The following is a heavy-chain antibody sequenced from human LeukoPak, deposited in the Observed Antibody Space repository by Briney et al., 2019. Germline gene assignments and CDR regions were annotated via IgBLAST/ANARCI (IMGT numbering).Heavy chain of an antibody. J-gene: IGHJ4*02. CDR1: VYTFSGYY. Sequence: ASVKVSCKASVYTFSGYYMHWVRPAPGQGLEWMGWINPNSGGTKYAQKFQGRVTMTRDTSISTAYMELSRLRSDDTAVYYCATEVSDWGQGTLVTVSS. CDR2: INPNSGGT. CDR3: ATEVSD. V-gene: IGHV1-2*02.